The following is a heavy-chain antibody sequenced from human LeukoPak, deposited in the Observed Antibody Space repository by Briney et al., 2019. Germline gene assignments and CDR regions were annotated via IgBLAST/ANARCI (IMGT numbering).Heavy chain of an antibody. J-gene: IGHJ4*02. CDR2: IYSSGST. CDR1: GGSISSSYYY. Sequence: PSETLSLTSTVSGGSISSSYYYWGWSRQPPGKGLEWIGSIYSSGSTYYNPSLKSRVTISVDTSRDQFSLKLTSVTAADTAMYYCARATYSGPDYWGQETLVTVSS. D-gene: IGHD5-12*01. CDR3: ARATYSGPDY. V-gene: IGHV4-39*07.